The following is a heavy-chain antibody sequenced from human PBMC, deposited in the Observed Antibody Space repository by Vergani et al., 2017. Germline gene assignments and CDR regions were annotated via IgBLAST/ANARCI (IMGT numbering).Heavy chain of an antibody. Sequence: QITLKESGPTLVKPTQTLTLTCTFSGFSLNTRGVSVAWIRQPPGKALDWLALIYWNDDQHYSPSLNNRVTITKDTSKNQVVLTMTNSDYVDTGTYYCVYRKTECGTTGCFYPVYYYYYMGVWGKGTTVTVSS. D-gene: IGHD1-7*01. V-gene: IGHV2-5*04. J-gene: IGHJ6*03. CDR3: VYRKTECGTTGCFYPVYYYYYMGV. CDR1: GFSLNTRGVS. CDR2: IYWNDDQ.